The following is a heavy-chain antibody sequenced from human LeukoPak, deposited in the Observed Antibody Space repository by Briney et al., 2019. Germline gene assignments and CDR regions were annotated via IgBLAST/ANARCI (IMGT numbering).Heavy chain of an antibody. D-gene: IGHD4/OR15-4a*01. Sequence: ASVKVSCKASGYTFTNYHLHWVRQAPGQGLEWMGIINPSGGSTSYAQKFQERVTMTRDTYTSTVYMELNSLRSEDTAVYYCARATWYGGNPSGAFDIWGQGTMVTVSS. CDR3: ARATWYGGNPSGAFDI. J-gene: IGHJ3*02. CDR1: GYTFTNYH. V-gene: IGHV1-46*01. CDR2: INPSGGST.